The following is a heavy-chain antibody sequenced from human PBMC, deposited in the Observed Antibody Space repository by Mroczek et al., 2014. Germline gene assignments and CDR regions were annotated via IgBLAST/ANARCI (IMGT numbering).Heavy chain of an antibody. CDR2: FSAYNGNT. CDR3: ARSIPTRGLLEVVTALFDY. Sequence: QVQLCNLELSEEAGAQXRSPARLLVYTLPAMVSAGCDRPPGTRAFEWIGDGFSAYNGNTNYAQKLQGRVTMTTDTSTSTAYMELRSLRSDDTAVYYCARSIPTRGLLEVVTALFDYWGQGTLVHRLL. V-gene: IGHV1-18*01. J-gene: IGHJ4*02. CDR1: VYTLPAMV. D-gene: IGHD2-21*02.